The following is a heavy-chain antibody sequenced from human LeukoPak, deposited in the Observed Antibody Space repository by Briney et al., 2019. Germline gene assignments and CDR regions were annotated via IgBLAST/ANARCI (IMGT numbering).Heavy chain of an antibody. V-gene: IGHV3-30*02. J-gene: IGHJ4*02. CDR1: GFPFSSYG. CDR2: LVYDARS. D-gene: IGHD1-26*01. Sequence: PGGSLRLSCAASGFPFSSYGMHWVRQAPGKGLEWVARLVYDARSDYANSVKGRFSISRDDSKNTLFLDMSNLRVEDTAVYYCATSAWEPVDYWGQGTLVTVSS. CDR3: ATSAWEPVDY.